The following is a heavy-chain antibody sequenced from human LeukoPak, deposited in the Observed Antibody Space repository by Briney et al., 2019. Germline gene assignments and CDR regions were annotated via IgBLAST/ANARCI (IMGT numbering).Heavy chain of an antibody. J-gene: IGHJ4*02. CDR3: ARDLGYCSGGTC. V-gene: IGHV3-74*01. Sequence: GGSLRLSCAASGFTFSSYWMHWVRQAPGKGLVWVSRINSDGSSTSYAVSVKGRFTSSRYNAKNTLYLQMNSLRAEDTAVYYWARDLGYCSGGTCWGQGTLVTVSS. CDR2: INSDGSST. CDR1: GFTFSSYW. D-gene: IGHD2-15*01.